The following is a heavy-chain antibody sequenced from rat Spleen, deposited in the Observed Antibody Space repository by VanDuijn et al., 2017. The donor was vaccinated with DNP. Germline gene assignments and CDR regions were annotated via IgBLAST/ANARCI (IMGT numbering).Heavy chain of an antibody. CDR1: GFTFNNYW. Sequence: EVQLVESGGGPVQPGRSLKLSCVASGFTFNNYWMTWIRQAPGKGLEWVASIHNTGGTTYYPDSLKGRFTISRDNAHSTLYLQMTSLRSEDTATYYCARGYNNYGRFDYWGQGVMVTVSS. D-gene: IGHD1-10*01. V-gene: IGHV5-31*01. CDR3: ARGYNNYGRFDY. CDR2: IHNTGGTT. J-gene: IGHJ2*01.